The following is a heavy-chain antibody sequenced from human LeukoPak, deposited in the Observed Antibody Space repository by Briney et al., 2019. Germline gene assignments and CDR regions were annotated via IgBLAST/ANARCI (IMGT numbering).Heavy chain of an antibody. V-gene: IGHV4-59*01. Sequence: SENLSLTCTVSGGSISSYYWSWIRQPPGKGLEWIGYIYYSGSTNYNPSLKSRVTISVATSKDQSTLKLSSVTAADTAVYYCARATAGYSSSWRAFDIWGQGTMVTVSS. CDR1: GGSISSYY. CDR2: IYYSGST. J-gene: IGHJ3*02. D-gene: IGHD6-13*01. CDR3: ARATAGYSSSWRAFDI.